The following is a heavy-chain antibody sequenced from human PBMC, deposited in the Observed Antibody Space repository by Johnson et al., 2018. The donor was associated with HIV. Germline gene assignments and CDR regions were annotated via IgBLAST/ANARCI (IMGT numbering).Heavy chain of an antibody. D-gene: IGHD3-22*01. Sequence: QVQLVESGGGVVQPGRSLRLSCAASGFTFSSYAMHWVRQAPGKGLEWVAVLSYDGSNRYYADSVTGRFTISRDNSYNTLYLQMNSLRAEDTAVYYCAKVFSSWPPDSRDAFDIWGQGTMVIVSS. CDR3: AKVFSSWPPDSRDAFDI. CDR2: LSYDGSNR. CDR1: GFTFSSYA. V-gene: IGHV3-30*04. J-gene: IGHJ3*02.